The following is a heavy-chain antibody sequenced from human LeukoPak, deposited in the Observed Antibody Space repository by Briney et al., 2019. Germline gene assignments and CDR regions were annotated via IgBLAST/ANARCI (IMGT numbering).Heavy chain of an antibody. CDR2: ISSSSSTI. J-gene: IGHJ4*02. CDR1: GFTFSSYS. CDR3: AREDILTGLVIDY. D-gene: IGHD3-9*01. V-gene: IGHV3-48*01. Sequence: GGSLRLSCAASGFTFSSYSMNWVRQAPGKGLEWVSYISSSSSTIYYADSVKGRFTISRDNAKNSLYLQMNSLRAEDTAVYYCAREDILTGLVIDYWGQGTLVTVSS.